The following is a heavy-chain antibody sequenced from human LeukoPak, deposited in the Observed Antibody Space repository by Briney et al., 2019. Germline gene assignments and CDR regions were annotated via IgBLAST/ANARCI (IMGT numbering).Heavy chain of an antibody. CDR1: GGSISSSSYY. D-gene: IGHD2/OR15-2a*01. CDR3: ARDQIIHPHRHPLAFDI. V-gene: IGHV4-39*07. CDR2: IYYSGST. J-gene: IGHJ3*02. Sequence: SETLSLTCTVSGGSISSSSYYWGWIRQPPGKGLEWIGSIYYSGSTYYNPSLKSRVTISVDTSKNQFSLKLSSVTAADTAVYYCARDQIIHPHRHPLAFDIWGQGTMVTVSS.